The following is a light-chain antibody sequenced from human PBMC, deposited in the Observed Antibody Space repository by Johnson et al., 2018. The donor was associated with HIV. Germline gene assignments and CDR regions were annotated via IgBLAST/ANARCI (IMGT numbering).Light chain of an antibody. V-gene: IGLV1-51*02. Sequence: QSVLTQPPSVSAAPGQTVNISCSGNVSNIESYFVSWYQQLPGAAPTLLIYEDYKRPSGIPDRFYGSKSGASATLGITGLQTGDEADDYCGVWDASLSPHYVFGTGT. CDR1: VSNIESYF. J-gene: IGLJ1*01. CDR2: EDY. CDR3: GVWDASLSPHYV.